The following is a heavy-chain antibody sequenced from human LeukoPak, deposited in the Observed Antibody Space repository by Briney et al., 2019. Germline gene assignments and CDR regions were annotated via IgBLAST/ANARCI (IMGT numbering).Heavy chain of an antibody. D-gene: IGHD5-12*01. Sequence: ASVKVSCKASGYTLTGYYMHWVRQAPGQGLEWMGWINPNSGGTNYAQKFQGRVTMTRDTSISTAYVELSRLRSDDTAVYYCARAYSGYDLGGAKGYWGQGTLVTVSS. CDR3: ARAYSGYDLGGAKGY. CDR2: INPNSGGT. CDR1: GYTLTGYY. J-gene: IGHJ4*02. V-gene: IGHV1-2*02.